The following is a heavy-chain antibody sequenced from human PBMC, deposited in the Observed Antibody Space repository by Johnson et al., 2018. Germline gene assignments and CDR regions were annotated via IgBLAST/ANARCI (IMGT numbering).Heavy chain of an antibody. V-gene: IGHV3-9*01. CDR1: GFTFDDYA. J-gene: IGHJ6*03. Sequence: VQLVQSGGGLVQPGRSLRLCCAASGFTFDDYAMHWVRHAPGTGLEWVSGISWNSGSIGYADSVKGRFTNSRDNAKNSLYLQMNSLRAEDTALYYFAKARALYYYMDVWGKGTTVTVSS. CDR3: AKARALYYYMDV. CDR2: ISWNSGSI.